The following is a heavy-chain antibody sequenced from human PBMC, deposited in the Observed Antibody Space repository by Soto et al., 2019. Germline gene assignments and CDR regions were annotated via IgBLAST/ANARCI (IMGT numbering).Heavy chain of an antibody. CDR2: IYYSGST. V-gene: IGHV4-39*01. D-gene: IGHD2-21*02. CDR1: GDSISSRSYY. J-gene: IGHJ4*02. Sequence: SETLSLTCTVTGDSISSRSYYWGWIRQPPGKGLEWIGSIYYSGSTYNNPSLRSRVSMSLHTTKDQFYLKLKSVTAADTALYFCARQRTSVVTPAYFDVWGPGSLVTVSS. CDR3: ARQRTSVVTPAYFDV.